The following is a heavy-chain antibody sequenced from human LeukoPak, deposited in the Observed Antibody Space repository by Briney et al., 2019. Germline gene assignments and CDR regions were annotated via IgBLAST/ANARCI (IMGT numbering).Heavy chain of an antibody. CDR2: ISSSGSTI. D-gene: IGHD6-13*01. Sequence: GGSLRLSCAASGFTFSSYEMNWVRQAPGKGLEWVSYISSSGSTIYYADSVKGRFTISRGNAKNSLYLQMNSLRAEDTAVYYCARDPGYSSSWPLFDPWGQGTLVTVSS. J-gene: IGHJ5*02. V-gene: IGHV3-48*03. CDR1: GFTFSSYE. CDR3: ARDPGYSSSWPLFDP.